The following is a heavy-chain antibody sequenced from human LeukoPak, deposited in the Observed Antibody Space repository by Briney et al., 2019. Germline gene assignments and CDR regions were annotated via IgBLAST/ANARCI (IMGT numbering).Heavy chain of an antibody. CDR3: ARDSIAAAGHDAFDI. J-gene: IGHJ3*02. V-gene: IGHV6-1*01. Sequence: SQTLSLTCALSGDSFSSNSAAWNWVRQSPSRGLEWLGRTYYRSKLYNDYAVWVKSQITINPHTSKNQFSLQLNSVTPEDTAVYYCARDSIAAAGHDAFDIWGQGTMVTVSS. CDR2: TYYRSKLYN. D-gene: IGHD6-13*01. CDR1: GDSFSSNSAA.